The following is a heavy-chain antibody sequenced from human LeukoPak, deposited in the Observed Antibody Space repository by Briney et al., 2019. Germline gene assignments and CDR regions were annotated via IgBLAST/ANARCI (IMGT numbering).Heavy chain of an antibody. Sequence: GGSLRLSCAASGFIFSSYWMAWVRQAPGKGLEWVANMKEDGSVKHCVDSVKGRFAISRDNARNSLFLQMDSLRAEDTAVYYCARDRSGFYSVDYWGQGTLVTVSS. CDR3: ARDRSGFYSVDY. J-gene: IGHJ4*02. D-gene: IGHD5-12*01. V-gene: IGHV3-7*01. CDR1: GFIFSSYW. CDR2: MKEDGSVK.